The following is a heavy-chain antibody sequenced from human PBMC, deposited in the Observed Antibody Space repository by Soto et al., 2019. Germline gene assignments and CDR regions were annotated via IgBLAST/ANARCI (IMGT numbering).Heavy chain of an antibody. CDR1: GDSINTSHW. V-gene: IGHV4-4*02. J-gene: IGHJ5*02. D-gene: IGHD6-19*01. CDR3: ARQTNSSPARGPNWFDP. Sequence: PSETLSLTCAVYGDSINTSHWWSWVRQTPGKGLKWIGETYQNGTTNYNPTLKSRVTISMDKSKNIFSLRLNSVTAADTALYFCARQTNSSPARGPNWFDPWGQGALVTVSS. CDR2: TYQNGTT.